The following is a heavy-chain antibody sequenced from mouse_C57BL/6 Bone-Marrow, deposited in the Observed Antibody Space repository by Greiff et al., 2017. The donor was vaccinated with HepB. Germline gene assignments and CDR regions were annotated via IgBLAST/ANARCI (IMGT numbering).Heavy chain of an antibody. Sequence: QVQLQQSGAELVRPGTSVKVSCKASGYAFTNYLIEWVKQRPGQGLEWIGVLNPGSGGTNYNEKFKGKATLTADKSSSTAYMQLSSLTSEDSAVYFCARDDYDAMDYWGQGTSVTVSS. CDR2: LNPGSGGT. CDR1: GYAFTNYL. CDR3: ARDDYDAMDY. J-gene: IGHJ4*01. V-gene: IGHV1-54*01.